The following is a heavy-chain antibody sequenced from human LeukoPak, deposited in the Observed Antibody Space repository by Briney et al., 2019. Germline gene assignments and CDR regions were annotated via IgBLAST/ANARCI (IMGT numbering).Heavy chain of an antibody. V-gene: IGHV4-34*01. CDR3: ARARGPMVRGVFDY. CDR1: GGSFSGYY. CDR2: INHSGST. D-gene: IGHD3-10*01. Sequence: SETLSLTCAVYGGSFSGYYWSWIRQPPGKGLEWIGEINHSGSTNYNPSLKSRVTISVDTSKNQFSLKLSSVTAADTAVYYCARARGPMVRGVFDYWGQGTLVTVSS. J-gene: IGHJ4*02.